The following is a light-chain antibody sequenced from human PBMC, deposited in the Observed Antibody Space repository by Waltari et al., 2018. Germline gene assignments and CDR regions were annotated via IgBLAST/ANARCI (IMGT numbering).Light chain of an antibody. J-gene: IGLJ1*01. CDR1: SSDVGGSNY. CDR3: SSYTSSSTYV. V-gene: IGLV2-14*01. CDR2: DVS. Sequence: QSALTQPASVSGSPGQSITISCPGTSSDVGGSNYVSWYQQHPGKAPKLMIYDVSKRPSGVSNRFSGSKSGNTASLTISGLQAEDEADYYCSSYTSSSTYVFGTGTKVTVL.